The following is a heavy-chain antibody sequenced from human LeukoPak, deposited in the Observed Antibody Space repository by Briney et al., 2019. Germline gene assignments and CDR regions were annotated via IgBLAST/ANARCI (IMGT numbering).Heavy chain of an antibody. D-gene: IGHD1-26*01. CDR3: AAGFGSDY. J-gene: IGHJ4*02. Sequence: GGSLRLSCASSGFTFISNWMTWVRQAPGKGLEGVGNMNQDETEKYYLDSVKGRFTISRNNAKKLLYLQMNGPRAEDTAVYYCAAGFGSDYCGQGTLVTVSS. CDR1: GFTFISNW. V-gene: IGHV3-7*01. CDR2: MNQDETEK.